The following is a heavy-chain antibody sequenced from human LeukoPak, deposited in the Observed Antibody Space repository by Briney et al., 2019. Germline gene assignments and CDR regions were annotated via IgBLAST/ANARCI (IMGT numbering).Heavy chain of an antibody. CDR1: GYTFTGYY. Sequence: ASVKVSCKASGYTFTGYYMHWVRQAPGQGLEWMGWINPNSGGTNYAQKFQGWVTMTRDTSISTAYMELSRLRSDDTAVYYCARPSTSSGWSPLDYWGPGTLVTLSS. D-gene: IGHD6-19*01. V-gene: IGHV1-2*04. J-gene: IGHJ4*02. CDR3: ARPSTSSGWSPLDY. CDR2: INPNSGGT.